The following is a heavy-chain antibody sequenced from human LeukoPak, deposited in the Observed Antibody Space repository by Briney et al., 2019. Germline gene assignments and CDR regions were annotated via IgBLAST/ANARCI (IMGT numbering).Heavy chain of an antibody. Sequence: GGSPTLSCAASGFTFSNYAMSWVRQAPGKGLEGVSAITGSGGNTYYADSVKGRFTISRDNSKNTVFLQMNSLRAEDTVVYYCAKWGDYDVLTGYYVSDYWGQGTLVTVSS. CDR3: AKWGDYDVLTGYYVSDY. V-gene: IGHV3-23*01. CDR2: ITGSGGNT. CDR1: GFTFSNYA. D-gene: IGHD3-9*01. J-gene: IGHJ4*02.